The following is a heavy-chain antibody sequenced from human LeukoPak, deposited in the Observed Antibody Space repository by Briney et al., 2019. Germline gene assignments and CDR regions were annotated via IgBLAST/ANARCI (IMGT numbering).Heavy chain of an antibody. J-gene: IGHJ4*02. Sequence: ASVKVSCKASGYTFTGYYMHWVRQAPGHGLEWMGRINPNSGGTNYAQTFQGRVTMTRDTSISTAYMELSRLRSDDTAVYYCARAGMAVAGTGGYWGQGTLVTVSS. CDR1: GYTFTGYY. CDR3: ARAGMAVAGTGGY. D-gene: IGHD6-19*01. V-gene: IGHV1-2*06. CDR2: INPNSGGT.